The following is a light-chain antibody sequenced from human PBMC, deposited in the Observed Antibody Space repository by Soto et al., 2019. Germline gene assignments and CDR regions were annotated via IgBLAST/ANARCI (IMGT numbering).Light chain of an antibody. J-gene: IGKJ5*01. V-gene: IGKV3-11*01. Sequence: EIVLTQSPSTLSLSPGERATLSCRASQSVYRSLAWYQQKPGQAPRLLIYDASNTATGVPARFRGSGSGTDFTLTISSLEPEDFAVYHCQQYGSSPLITFGQGTRLEIK. CDR3: QQYGSSPLIT. CDR2: DAS. CDR1: QSVYRS.